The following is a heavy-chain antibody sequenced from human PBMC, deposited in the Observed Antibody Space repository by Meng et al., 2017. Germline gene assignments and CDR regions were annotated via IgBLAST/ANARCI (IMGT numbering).Heavy chain of an antibody. CDR3: ARDLTPGFYYDSSGYYSGWFDP. CDR2: IIPIFGTA. CDR1: RGTFSIYA. J-gene: IGHJ5*02. D-gene: IGHD3-22*01. V-gene: IGHV1-69*05. Sequence: QVEVVQSWAAVKKPGSSVKVSCKASRGTFSIYAISWVRQAPGQGLEWMGGIIPIFGTANYAQKFQGRVTITTDESTSTAYMELSSLRSEDTAVYYCARDLTPGFYYDSSGYYSGWFDPWGQGTLVTVSS.